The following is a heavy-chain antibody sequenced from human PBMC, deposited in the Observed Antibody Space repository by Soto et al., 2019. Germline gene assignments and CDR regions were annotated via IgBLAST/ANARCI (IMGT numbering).Heavy chain of an antibody. CDR2: ISGSGGST. CDR3: AKDHSTGRDYYYYMDV. D-gene: IGHD3-10*01. V-gene: IGHV3-23*01. J-gene: IGHJ6*03. Sequence: GGSLRLSCAASGFTFSSYAMSWVRQAPGKGLEWVSAISGSGGSTYYADSVKGRFTISRDNSKNTLYLQMNSLRAEDTAVYYCAKDHSTGRDYYYYMDVWGKGTTVTVSS. CDR1: GFTFSSYA.